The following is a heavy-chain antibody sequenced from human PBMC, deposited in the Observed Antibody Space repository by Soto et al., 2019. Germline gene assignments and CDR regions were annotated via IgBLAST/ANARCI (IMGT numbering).Heavy chain of an antibody. J-gene: IGHJ4*02. CDR1: GFTFSSYP. CDR2: IVASGGIT. Sequence: GGSLGLSCAASGFTFSSYPMSWVRQAPGQGLEWVSGIVASGGITYYADSVKGRFTISRDNSKNTLYLQMNSLRAEDTAVYYCAKNSAATIRVGYDYWGQGTLVTVSS. CDR3: AKNSAATIRVGYDY. D-gene: IGHD5-12*01. V-gene: IGHV3-23*01.